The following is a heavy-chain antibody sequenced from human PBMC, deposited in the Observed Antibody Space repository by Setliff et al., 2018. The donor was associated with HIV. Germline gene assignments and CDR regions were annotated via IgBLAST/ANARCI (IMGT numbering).Heavy chain of an antibody. CDR3: ARGGTVSADFDS. Sequence: SETLSLTCTVSGYSISSDYFLSWIRQPPGKGLEWIGSIYYSGSAYYNPSFKSRVTLSVDTSENQFSLRLSSVTAADTAVYFCARGGTVSADFDSWGQGTLVTVSS. J-gene: IGHJ4*02. D-gene: IGHD6-19*01. V-gene: IGHV4-38-2*02. CDR1: GYSISSDYF. CDR2: IYYSGSA.